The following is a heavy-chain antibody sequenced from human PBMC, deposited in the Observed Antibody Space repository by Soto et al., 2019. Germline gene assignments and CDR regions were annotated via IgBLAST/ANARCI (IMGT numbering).Heavy chain of an antibody. Sequence: SETLSLTCTVSGGSISSYYWSWIRQPPGKGLEWIGYIYYSGSTNYNPSLKSRVTISVDTSKNQFSLKLSSVTAADTAVYYCARGIMITFGGVIVNGWFDPWGQGTLVTVS. V-gene: IGHV4-59*01. CDR2: IYYSGST. CDR1: GGSISSYY. D-gene: IGHD3-16*02. CDR3: ARGIMITFGGVIVNGWFDP. J-gene: IGHJ5*02.